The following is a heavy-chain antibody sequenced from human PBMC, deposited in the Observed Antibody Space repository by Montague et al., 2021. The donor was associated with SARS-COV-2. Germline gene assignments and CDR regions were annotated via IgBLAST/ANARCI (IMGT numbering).Heavy chain of an antibody. Sequence: SLRLSCAASGFTFSSYAMSWVRQAPGKGLEWVSATSSSGISIHYADSVKGRFTISRDNAKNSLYLQMNSLRVEDTAVYYCARDFFIKGYCTSSSCCPEFFQPWGQGTRVTVSS. CDR1: GFTFSSYA. CDR2: TSSSGISI. V-gene: IGHV3-48*03. J-gene: IGHJ1*01. CDR3: ARDFFIKGYCTSSSCCPEFFQP. D-gene: IGHD2-15*01.